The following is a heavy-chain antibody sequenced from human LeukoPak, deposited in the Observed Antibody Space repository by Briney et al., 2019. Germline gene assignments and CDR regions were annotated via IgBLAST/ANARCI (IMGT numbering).Heavy chain of an antibody. D-gene: IGHD5-12*01. CDR2: INHSGST. CDR1: GGSFSGYY. J-gene: IGHJ4*02. V-gene: IGHV4-34*01. CDR3: ARGVATISRHYFDY. Sequence: SETLSLTCAAYGGSFSGYYWSWIRQPPGKGLEWIGEINHSGSTNYNPSLKSRVTISVDTSKNQFSLKLSSVTAADTAVYYCARGVATISRHYFDYWGQGTLVTVSS.